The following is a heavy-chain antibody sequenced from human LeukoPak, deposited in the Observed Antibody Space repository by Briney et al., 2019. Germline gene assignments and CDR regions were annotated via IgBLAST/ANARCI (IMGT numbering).Heavy chain of an antibody. Sequence: PGGSLRLSCAASGFIFTDYYMAWIRQAPGKGLGWVSFIGGSRSYIYYADSVKGRFTISRDNAKNSLYLQMNSLRAEDTAVYYCATRVGATDLDYWGQGTLVTVSS. J-gene: IGHJ4*02. V-gene: IGHV3-11*06. CDR1: GFIFTDYY. D-gene: IGHD1-26*01. CDR3: ATRVGATDLDY. CDR2: IGGSRSYI.